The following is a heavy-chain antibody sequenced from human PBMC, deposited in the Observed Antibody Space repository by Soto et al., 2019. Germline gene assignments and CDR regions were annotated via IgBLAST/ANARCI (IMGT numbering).Heavy chain of an antibody. CDR3: AKWDGADCSSTSCYLNYFDY. J-gene: IGHJ4*02. Sequence: SGGSLRLSCAASGFTFSSYAMSWVRQAPGKGLEWVSAISGSGGSTYYADSVKGRFTISRDNSKNTLYLQMNSLRAEDTAVYYCAKWDGADCSSTSCYLNYFDYWGQGTLVTVSS. D-gene: IGHD2-2*01. CDR1: GFTFSSYA. CDR2: ISGSGGST. V-gene: IGHV3-23*01.